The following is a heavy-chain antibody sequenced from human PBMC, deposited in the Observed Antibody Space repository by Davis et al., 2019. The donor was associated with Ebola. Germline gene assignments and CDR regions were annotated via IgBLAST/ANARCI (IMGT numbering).Heavy chain of an antibody. D-gene: IGHD3-10*01. CDR2: ISGSGGST. CDR1: GFTFSSYA. V-gene: IGHV3-23*01. J-gene: IGHJ4*02. Sequence: GESLKISCAASGFTFSSYAMSWVRQAPGKGLEWVSAISGSGGSTYYADSVKGRFTISRDNSKNTLYLQMNSLRAEDTAVYYCAKDRAGRAFDYWGQGTLVTVSS. CDR3: AKDRAGRAFDY.